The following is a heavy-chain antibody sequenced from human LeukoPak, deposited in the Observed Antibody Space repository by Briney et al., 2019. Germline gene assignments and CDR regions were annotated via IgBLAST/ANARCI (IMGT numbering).Heavy chain of an antibody. V-gene: IGHV4-39*01. CDR3: ARSRGAYGAYCSGGSCYPNGGHWFDP. CDR1: GGSISSSSYY. CDR2: IYYSGST. D-gene: IGHD2-15*01. J-gene: IGHJ5*02. Sequence: SETLSLTCTVSGGSISSSSYYWGWIRQPPGKGLEWIGSIYYSGSTYYNPSLKSRVTISVDTSKNQFSLKLSYGTAADTAVYYCARSRGAYGAYCSGGSCYPNGGHWFDPWGQGTLVTVSS.